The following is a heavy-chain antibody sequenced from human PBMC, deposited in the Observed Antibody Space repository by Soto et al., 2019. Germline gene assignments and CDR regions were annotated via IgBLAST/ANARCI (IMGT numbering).Heavy chain of an antibody. CDR2: ISSSSSYT. Sequence: QVQLVESGGGLVKPGGSLRLSCAASGFTFSDYYMSWIRQAPGKGLEWVSYISSSSSYTNYADSVKGRFTISRDNAKNSLYLQMNSLRAEDTAVYYCARDFWFGVTVYWGQGTLVTVSS. D-gene: IGHD3-10*01. CDR1: GFTFSDYY. V-gene: IGHV3-11*05. CDR3: ARDFWFGVTVY. J-gene: IGHJ4*02.